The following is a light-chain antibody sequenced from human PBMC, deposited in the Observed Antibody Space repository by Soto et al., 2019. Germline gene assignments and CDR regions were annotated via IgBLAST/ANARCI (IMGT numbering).Light chain of an antibody. CDR1: ESIYSW. V-gene: IGKV1-5*03. CDR3: QEYNTNSRT. J-gene: IGKJ1*01. CDR2: KTS. Sequence: IQMTQSPSTLSASVGDTGTIACRATESIYSWLAWYKQIPGKAPQLLIYKTSTLQSGVPSRFSGSGSGAEYTLTISSLQPDDFATYYCQEYNTNSRTFGQGTRVENK.